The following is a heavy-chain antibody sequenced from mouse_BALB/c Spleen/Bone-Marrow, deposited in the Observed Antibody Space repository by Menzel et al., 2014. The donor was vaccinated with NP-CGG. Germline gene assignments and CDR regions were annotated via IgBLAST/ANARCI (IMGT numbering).Heavy chain of an antibody. V-gene: IGHV2-6-7*01. J-gene: IGHJ4*01. CDR2: IWGDGST. Sequence: GQGGESGPGLVAASQNLSIPCTGPGVSLTGHGVNWGRQAPGKGLEELGMIWGDGSTDYNSALKSRLSISKDNSKSQVFLKMNSLQTDDTARYYCARALYDYDDLYCAMDYWGQGTSVTVSS. D-gene: IGHD2-4*01. CDR3: ARALYDYDDLYCAMDY. CDR1: GVSLTGHG.